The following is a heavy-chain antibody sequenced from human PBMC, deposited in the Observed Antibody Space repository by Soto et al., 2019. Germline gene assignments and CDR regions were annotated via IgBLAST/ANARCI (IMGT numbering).Heavy chain of an antibody. CDR2: ISYSGTT. D-gene: IGHD2-15*01. CDR3: AREYCSGGDCVFDY. Sequence: SETLSLTCTVSGGSISSYYWSWIRQPPGKGLEWIGYISYSGTTNYNPSLKSRVTISIDTSENQFSLKLSSVTAADTAVYYCAREYCSGGDCVFDYWGQGTLVTVSS. V-gene: IGHV4-59*01. CDR1: GGSISSYY. J-gene: IGHJ4*02.